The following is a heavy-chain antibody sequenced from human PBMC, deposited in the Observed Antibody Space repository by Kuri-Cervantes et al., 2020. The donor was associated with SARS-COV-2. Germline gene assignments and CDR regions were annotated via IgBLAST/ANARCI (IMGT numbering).Heavy chain of an antibody. CDR3: ARGYSSDQRYGMDV. V-gene: IGHV3-23*01. D-gene: IGHD6-19*01. CDR2: VSGYDGSA. CDR1: GFIFSSHA. J-gene: IGHJ6*02. Sequence: GESLKISCAASGFIFSSHAMRWVRQAPGKGLEWVSTVSGYDGSAYYADSVKGRFTISRDNAKNSLFLQMNSLRAEDTAVYFCARGYSSDQRYGMDVWGQGTTVTVSS.